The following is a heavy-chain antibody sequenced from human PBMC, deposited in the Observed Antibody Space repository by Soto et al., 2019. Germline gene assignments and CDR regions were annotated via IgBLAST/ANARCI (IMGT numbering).Heavy chain of an antibody. V-gene: IGHV2-5*02. CDR1: GFSLSTTGVG. Sequence: QITLKESGPTLVRPTQTLTLTCTFSGFSLSTTGVGVGWIRQPPGKALEWLALIYWDDDKRYSPSLKSRLTITKDTSQNEVILTMTNMDPVDTARYYCAQRFPHYGLGRERGNGFDPWGQGTLVTVSS. CDR3: AQRFPHYGLGRERGNGFDP. D-gene: IGHD3-10*01. J-gene: IGHJ5*02. CDR2: IYWDDDK.